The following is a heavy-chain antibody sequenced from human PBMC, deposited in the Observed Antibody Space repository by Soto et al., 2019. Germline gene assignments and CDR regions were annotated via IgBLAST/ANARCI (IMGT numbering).Heavy chain of an antibody. CDR2: IYYSGST. Sequence: QVQLQESGPGLVKPSETLSLTCTVSGGSVSSYYWSWIRQPPGKGLEWIGYIYYSGSTNYNPSLKSRVTISVDTSKNQFSLKLSSVTAADTAVYDCAGTRGYCSGGSCPTVVDYWGQGTLVTVSS. CDR1: GGSVSSYY. J-gene: IGHJ4*02. D-gene: IGHD2-15*01. CDR3: AGTRGYCSGGSCPTVVDY. V-gene: IGHV4-59*02.